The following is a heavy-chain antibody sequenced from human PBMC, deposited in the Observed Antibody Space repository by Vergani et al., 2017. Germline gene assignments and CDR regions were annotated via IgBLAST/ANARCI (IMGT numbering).Heavy chain of an antibody. CDR2: ISSSGSTI. V-gene: IGHV3-48*03. Sequence: EVQLVESGGGLVQPGGSLRLSCAASGFTFSSYEMNWVRQAPGKGLEWVSYISSSGSTIYYADSVKGRFTIARDNAKNSLYLQMNSLRAEDTAVYYCARPSSGWDSWEDWGQGTLVTGSS. CDR1: GFTFSSYE. D-gene: IGHD6-19*01. CDR3: ARPSSGWDSWED. J-gene: IGHJ4*02.